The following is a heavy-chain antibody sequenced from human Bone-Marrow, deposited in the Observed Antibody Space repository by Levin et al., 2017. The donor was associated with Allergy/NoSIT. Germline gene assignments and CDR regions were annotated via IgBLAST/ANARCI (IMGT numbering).Heavy chain of an antibody. V-gene: IGHV3-48*03. CDR3: ARDDGGLDV. Sequence: GGSLRLSCEASGFTFSNYEMNWVRQAPGKGLEWISYISSTARIIYYADSVKGRFTISRDNAKNSLFMQMNSLRAEDTAVYYCARDDGGLDVWGQGTTVTVSS. CDR1: GFTFSNYE. J-gene: IGHJ6*02. CDR2: ISSTARII.